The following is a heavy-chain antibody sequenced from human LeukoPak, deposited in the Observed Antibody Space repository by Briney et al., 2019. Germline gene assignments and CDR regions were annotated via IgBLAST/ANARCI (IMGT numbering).Heavy chain of an antibody. CDR2: ISNDGGGT. Sequence: GGSLRLSCAASGFIFNNYGLIWVRQAPGKGLQWVSAISNDGGGTTHADFVKGRFTISRDNSKNTLFLQMSSLRAEDTALYYCAKGGSGYFADLWGQGTLVTVSS. J-gene: IGHJ5*02. D-gene: IGHD3-22*01. CDR3: AKGGSGYFADL. CDR1: GFIFNNYG. V-gene: IGHV3-23*01.